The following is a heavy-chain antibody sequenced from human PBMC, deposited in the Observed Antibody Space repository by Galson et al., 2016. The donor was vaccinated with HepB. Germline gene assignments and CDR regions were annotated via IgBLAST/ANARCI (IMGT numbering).Heavy chain of an antibody. Sequence: SLRLSCAASDSSFSRYAMHWVRQSPDKGLEWVAVITFDGSNKYYADSMKGRFSISRDNSKNTLYLEMNSLRTEDAAVYYCASITYSYDKTGTHSVNFFHYWGQGTRVTVSS. CDR3: ASITYSYDKTGTHSVNFFHY. CDR1: DSSFSRYA. V-gene: IGHV3-30-3*01. CDR2: ITFDGSNK. J-gene: IGHJ4*02. D-gene: IGHD1-7*01.